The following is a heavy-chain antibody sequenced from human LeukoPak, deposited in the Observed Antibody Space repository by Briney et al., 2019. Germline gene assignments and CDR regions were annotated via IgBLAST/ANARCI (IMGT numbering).Heavy chain of an antibody. CDR1: GGSISSYY. J-gene: IGHJ4*02. Sequence: SETLSLTCTVSGGSISSYYWSWIRQPAGKGPEWIGRIYTSGSTNYNPSLKSRVTMSVDTSKNQFSLKLSSVTAADMAMYYCARGRPYSASYYDSDYWGQGTLVTVSS. D-gene: IGHD1-26*01. CDR3: ARGRPYSASYYDSDY. V-gene: IGHV4-4*07. CDR2: IYTSGST.